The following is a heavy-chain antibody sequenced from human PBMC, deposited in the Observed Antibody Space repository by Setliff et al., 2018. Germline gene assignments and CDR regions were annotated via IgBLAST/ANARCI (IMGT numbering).Heavy chain of an antibody. D-gene: IGHD5-18*01. CDR1: GGSINSYY. V-gene: IGHV4-4*07. Sequence: SETLSLTCTVSGGSINSYYWSWIRQPAGKGLEWIGRIYTSGSTNYNPSLKSRITMSIDTSKNQFSLKLSSVTAADTAVYYCARGRGGYSYGYFHYWGQGTLVTV. CDR2: IYTSGST. CDR3: ARGRGGYSYGYFHY. J-gene: IGHJ4*02.